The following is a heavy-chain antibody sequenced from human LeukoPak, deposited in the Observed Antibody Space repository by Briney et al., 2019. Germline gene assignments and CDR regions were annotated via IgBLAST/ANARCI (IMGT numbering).Heavy chain of an antibody. CDR3: AKDRGTIFDILNFDFDL. V-gene: IGHV3-30*15. J-gene: IGHJ4*02. Sequence: GGSLRLSCAASGFTFSSYAMSWVRQAPGKGLEWVAIISRDGNDRRYEDYVKGRFTISRDNSERTVSLQMSSLTPDDTGVYYCAKDRGTIFDILNFDFDLWGQGALVTVSS. CDR1: GFTFSSYA. CDR2: ISRDGNDR. D-gene: IGHD3-3*02.